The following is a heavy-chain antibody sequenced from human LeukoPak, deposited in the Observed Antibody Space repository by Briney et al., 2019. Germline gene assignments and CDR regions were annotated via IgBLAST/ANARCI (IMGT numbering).Heavy chain of an antibody. CDR3: ARTSVDCLDC. D-gene: IGHD2-21*02. CDR2: INTSGGTK. CDR1: GFTFSDYD. V-gene: IGHV3-11*04. J-gene: IGHJ4*02. Sequence: PGRSLRLSCAASGFTFSDYDMSWIRQAPGKGPECISYINTSGGTKYYADSVKGRFTISRDNAYNSLYLQMNSLRAEDTAVYYCARTSVDCLDCWGQGILVTVSS.